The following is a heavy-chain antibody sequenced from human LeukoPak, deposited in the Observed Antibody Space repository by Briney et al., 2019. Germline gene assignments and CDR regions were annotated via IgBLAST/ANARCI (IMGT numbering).Heavy chain of an antibody. V-gene: IGHV4-59*01. CDR2: SYYSGST. D-gene: IGHD2-2*01. J-gene: IGHJ3*02. CDR3: ARYCSSTSCPAPYAFDI. CDR1: GGFISSYY. Sequence: SETLSLTCTVSGGFISSYYWSWIRQPPGKGLEWIGYSYYSGSTNYNPSLKSRVTISVDTSKNQFSLKLSSVTAADTAVYYCARYCSSTSCPAPYAFDIWGQGTMVTVSS.